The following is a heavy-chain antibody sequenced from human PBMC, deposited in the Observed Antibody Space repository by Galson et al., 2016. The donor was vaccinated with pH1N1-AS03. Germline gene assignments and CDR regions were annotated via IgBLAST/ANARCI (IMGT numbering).Heavy chain of an antibody. CDR3: AQLPRNFDSRGFYSLDGMGV. V-gene: IGHV2-26*01. D-gene: IGHD3-22*01. Sequence: PALVKPTQTLTLTCSVSGFSLNEAGVGVSWIRQPPGKALEWLAHIFSNDEKPYNPSLNSRLHLSRDASRSQVVLTMTNMDAVDTATYFCAQLPRNFDSRGFYSLDGMGVWGQGTTVTVSS. CDR1: GFSLNEAGVG. J-gene: IGHJ6*02. CDR2: IFSNDEK.